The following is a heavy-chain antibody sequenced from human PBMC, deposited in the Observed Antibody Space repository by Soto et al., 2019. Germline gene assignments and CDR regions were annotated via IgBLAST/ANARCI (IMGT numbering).Heavy chain of an antibody. D-gene: IGHD3-3*01. Sequence: EVQLVESGGGLVQPGGSLRLSCAASGFTFSSYSMNWVRQAPGKGLEWVSYISSSSSTIYYADSVKGRFTISRDNAKNSLYLQMNSLRDEDTAVYYCASTNRYYDFWSGHWGYFQHWGQGTLVTVCS. CDR2: ISSSSSTI. CDR1: GFTFSSYS. J-gene: IGHJ1*01. V-gene: IGHV3-48*02. CDR3: ASTNRYYDFWSGHWGYFQH.